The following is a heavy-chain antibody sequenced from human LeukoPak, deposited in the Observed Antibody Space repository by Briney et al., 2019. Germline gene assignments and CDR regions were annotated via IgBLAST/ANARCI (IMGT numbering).Heavy chain of an antibody. V-gene: IGHV3-30*02. CDR1: GFTFSSYA. J-gene: IGHJ6*03. Sequence: PGGSLRLSCAASGFTFSSYAMSWVRQAPGKGLEWVAFIRYDGSNKYYADSVKGRFTISRDNSKNTLYLQMNSLRAEDTAVYYCAKDRLGNWNQRGEFGYYYYYYYMDVWGKGTTVTVSS. D-gene: IGHD1-20*01. CDR3: AKDRLGNWNQRGEFGYYYYYYYMDV. CDR2: IRYDGSNK.